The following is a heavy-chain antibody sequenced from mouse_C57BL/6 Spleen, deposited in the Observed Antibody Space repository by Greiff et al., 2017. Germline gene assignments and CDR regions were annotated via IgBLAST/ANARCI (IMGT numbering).Heavy chain of an antibody. CDR1: GYTFTSYW. CDR2: IHPNSGST. Sequence: QVQLQQPGAELVKPGASVKLYGKASGYTFTSYWMHWVKQRPGQGLEWIGMIHPNSGSTNYNEKFKSKATLTVDKSSSTAYMQLSSLTSEDSAVYYCANYDYDDYFDYWGQGTTLTVSA. CDR3: ANYDYDDYFDY. J-gene: IGHJ2*01. D-gene: IGHD2-4*01. V-gene: IGHV1-64*01.